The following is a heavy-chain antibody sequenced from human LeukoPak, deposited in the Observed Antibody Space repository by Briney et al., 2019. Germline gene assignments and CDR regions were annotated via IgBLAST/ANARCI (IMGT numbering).Heavy chain of an antibody. D-gene: IGHD3-22*01. CDR1: GFTVGSNY. Sequence: GSLRLSCAAAGFTVGSNYMSWVRQAPGKGLEWVSIIYRGGSTNYADSVKGRFTISRDTSKNTLYLQMNSLRAEDTAVYYCARLSANSSAYFFDYWGQGTLVTVSS. V-gene: IGHV3-66*04. CDR2: IYRGGST. CDR3: ARLSANSSAYFFDY. J-gene: IGHJ4*02.